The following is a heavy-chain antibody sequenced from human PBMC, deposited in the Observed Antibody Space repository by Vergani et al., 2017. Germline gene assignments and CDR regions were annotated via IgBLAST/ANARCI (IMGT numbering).Heavy chain of an antibody. V-gene: IGHV3-23*04. CDR3: ARDLRLLYNRFDP. CDR2: ISGSATGGVT. CDR1: GLVFSDYT. D-gene: IGHD1-14*01. J-gene: IGHJ5*02. Sequence: EVQLVESGGDLAQPGGSLTLSCVAYGLVFSDYTMSWVRQAPGRGLEWVSIISGSATGGVTYVADSVKGRFTISRDNSKSTMYLQMNSLRDEDTGVYYCARDLRLLYNRFDPWGQGTLVTVSS.